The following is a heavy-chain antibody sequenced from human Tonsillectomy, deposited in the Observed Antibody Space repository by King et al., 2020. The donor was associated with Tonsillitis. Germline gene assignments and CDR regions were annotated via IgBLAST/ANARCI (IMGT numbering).Heavy chain of an antibody. CDR1: GYIFSSYG. D-gene: IGHD3-22*01. V-gene: IGHV1-18*01. CDR2: ISLYNGDS. CDR3: ARVWGIVVRSMIDY. J-gene: IGHJ4*02. Sequence: QLVQSGAEVKKPGASVKVSCKASGYIFSSYGISWVRQAPGQGLEWMGWISLYNGDSKYAQKFQGRVTVTADTATSTAYVELRGLRSDDTAVYYCARVWGIVVRSMIDYWGQGTLVTVSS.